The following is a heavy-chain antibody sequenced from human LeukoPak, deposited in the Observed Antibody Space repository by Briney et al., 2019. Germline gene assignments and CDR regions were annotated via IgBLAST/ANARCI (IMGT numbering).Heavy chain of an antibody. CDR1: GFTVSSNY. Sequence: GGSLRLSCAASGFTVSSNYMSWVRQAPGKGLEWVSVIYSGGSTYYADSVKGRFTISRDNAKNSLYLQMNSLRAEDTAVYYCAKVSDFWSGHYYFDYWGQGTLVTVSS. V-gene: IGHV3-53*05. CDR3: AKVSDFWSGHYYFDY. J-gene: IGHJ4*02. CDR2: IYSGGST. D-gene: IGHD3-3*01.